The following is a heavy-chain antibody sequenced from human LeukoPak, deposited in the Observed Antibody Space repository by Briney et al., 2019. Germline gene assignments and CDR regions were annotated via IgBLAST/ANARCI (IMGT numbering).Heavy chain of an antibody. V-gene: IGHV4-39*01. Sequence: SETLSLTCTVSGGSISGSSYYWGWIRQPPGKGLEWLGCIYYSGGTYYNPSLKSRVTMSVDTSKNQFSLKLNSVTAADTAVYYRARPIGGLGEFDCWGQGTLVTVSS. CDR2: IYYSGGT. CDR3: ARPIGGLGEFDC. D-gene: IGHD3-16*01. J-gene: IGHJ4*02. CDR1: GGSISGSSYY.